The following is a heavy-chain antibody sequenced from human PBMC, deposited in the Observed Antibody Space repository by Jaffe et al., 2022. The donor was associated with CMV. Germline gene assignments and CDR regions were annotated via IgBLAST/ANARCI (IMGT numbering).Heavy chain of an antibody. CDR2: IYTSGST. CDR3: ARDVSSGSYHPFYYNWFDP. J-gene: IGHJ5*02. V-gene: IGHV4-4*07. CDR1: GGSISSYY. Sequence: QVQLQESGPGLVKPSETLSLTCTVSGGSISSYYWSWIRQPAGKGLEWIGRIYTSGSTNYNPSLKSRVTMSVDTSKNQFSLKLSSVTAADTAVYYCARDVSSGSYHPFYYNWFDPWGQGTLVTVSS. D-gene: IGHD1-26*01.